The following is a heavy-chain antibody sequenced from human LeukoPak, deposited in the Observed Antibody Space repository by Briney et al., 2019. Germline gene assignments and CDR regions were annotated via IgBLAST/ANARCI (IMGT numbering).Heavy chain of an antibody. Sequence: ASVKVSCKVSVYTRTELSMHWVRQAPGKGLEWMGGFDPEDGETIYAQKFQGRVTMTEDTSTDTAYMELSSLRSEDTAVYYCATPRCSSTSCYGNWFDPWGQGTLVTVSS. J-gene: IGHJ5*02. D-gene: IGHD2-2*01. CDR1: VYTRTELS. V-gene: IGHV1-24*01. CDR2: FDPEDGET. CDR3: ATPRCSSTSCYGNWFDP.